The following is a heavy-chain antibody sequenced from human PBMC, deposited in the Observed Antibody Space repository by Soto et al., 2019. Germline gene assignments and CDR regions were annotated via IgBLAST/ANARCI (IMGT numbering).Heavy chain of an antibody. CDR2: IYHSGST. CDR3: ARDGRAAGYGMDV. J-gene: IGHJ6*02. CDR1: GGSISSGGSS. V-gene: IGHV4-30-2*01. Sequence: SXTLSLTCAVSGGSISSGGSSWIWIRQPAGKGLEWIGYIYHSGSTYYNPSLKSRVTISVDRSKNQFSLKLSSVTAADTAVYYCARDGRAAGYGMDVWGQGTTVTVSS. D-gene: IGHD6-13*01.